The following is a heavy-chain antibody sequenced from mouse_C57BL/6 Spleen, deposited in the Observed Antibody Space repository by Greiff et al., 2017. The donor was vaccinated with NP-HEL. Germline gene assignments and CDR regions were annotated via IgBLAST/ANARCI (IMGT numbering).Heavy chain of an antibody. CDR1: GFTFSSYA. Sequence: EVMLVESGEGLVKPGGSLKLSCAASGFTFSSYAMSWVRQTPEKRLEWVAYISSGGDYIYYADTVKGRFTISRDNARNTLYLQMSRLKSEDTAMYYCTRERNYGSSYWDFDVWGTGTTVTVSS. D-gene: IGHD1-1*01. V-gene: IGHV5-9-1*02. CDR2: ISSGGDYI. CDR3: TRERNYGSSYWDFDV. J-gene: IGHJ1*03.